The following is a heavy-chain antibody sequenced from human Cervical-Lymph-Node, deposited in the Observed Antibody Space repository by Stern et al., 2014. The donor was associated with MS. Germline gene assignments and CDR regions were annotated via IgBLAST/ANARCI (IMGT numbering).Heavy chain of an antibody. Sequence: LVESGGGVVQPGRSLRLSCAASGFIFRTYGMHWVRQAPGKGLEWVAVISYDGNDKYSADSVKGRFTISRDNSKNTLYLQMNSLKTEDTAVYYCAKDSQSRTTYHYYGMDVWGQGTTVAVSS. D-gene: IGHD1-1*01. V-gene: IGHV3-30*18. CDR3: AKDSQSRTTYHYYGMDV. J-gene: IGHJ6*02. CDR2: ISYDGNDK. CDR1: GFIFRTYG.